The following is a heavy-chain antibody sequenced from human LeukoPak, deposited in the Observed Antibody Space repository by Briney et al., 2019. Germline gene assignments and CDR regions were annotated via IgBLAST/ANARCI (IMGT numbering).Heavy chain of an antibody. CDR2: INTNTGNP. CDR3: ARDIVATIEFDYYGMDV. V-gene: IGHV7-4-1*02. Sequence: GASVKVSCKASGGTFSSYAMNWVRQAPGQGLEWMGWINTNTGNPTYAQGFTGRFVFSLDTSVSTAYLQISSLKAEDTAVYYCARDIVATIEFDYYGMDVWGQGTTVTVSS. CDR1: GGTFSSYA. D-gene: IGHD5-12*01. J-gene: IGHJ6*02.